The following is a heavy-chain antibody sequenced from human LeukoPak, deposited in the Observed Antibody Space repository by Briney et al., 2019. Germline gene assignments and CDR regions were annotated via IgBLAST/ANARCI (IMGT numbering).Heavy chain of an antibody. CDR1: GYTFTSYY. V-gene: IGHV1-8*03. Sequence: PLASVKVSCKASGYTFTSYYMHWVRQAPGQGLEWMGWMNPNSGDTGYAQKFQGRVTITRNTSISTAYMELSSLRSEDTAVYYCARGAGDSSGYYYVAYYYYYMDVWGKGTTVTVSS. J-gene: IGHJ6*03. D-gene: IGHD3-22*01. CDR3: ARGAGDSSGYYYVAYYYYYMDV. CDR2: MNPNSGDT.